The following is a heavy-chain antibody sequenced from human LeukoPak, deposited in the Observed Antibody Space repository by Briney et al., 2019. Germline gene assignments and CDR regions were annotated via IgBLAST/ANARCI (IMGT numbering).Heavy chain of an antibody. J-gene: IGHJ3*02. CDR1: GGSFSGYY. Sequence: PSETLSLTCAVYGGSFSGYYWGWIRQPPGKGLEWIGSIYYSGSTYYNPSLKSRVTMSVDTSKNQFSLKLSSVSAADTAVYYCARHATIAVGGAFDIWGQGTMVTVSS. D-gene: IGHD6-19*01. CDR2: IYYSGST. V-gene: IGHV4-39*01. CDR3: ARHATIAVGGAFDI.